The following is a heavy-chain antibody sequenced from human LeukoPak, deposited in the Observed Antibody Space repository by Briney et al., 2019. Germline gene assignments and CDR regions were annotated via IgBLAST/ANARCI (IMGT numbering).Heavy chain of an antibody. CDR1: GFTFRSYV. CDR3: AREISITMVRGAFDP. J-gene: IGHJ5*02. V-gene: IGHV3-33*01. Sequence: GGSLRLSCAASGFTFRSYVMRWVRQAPGKGLEWVAVIWYDGSNKYYGDSVKGRFTISRDNSKNTLYLQMNSLRAEDTAEYYCAREISITMVRGAFDPWGQGTLVTVSS. D-gene: IGHD3-10*01. CDR2: IWYDGSNK.